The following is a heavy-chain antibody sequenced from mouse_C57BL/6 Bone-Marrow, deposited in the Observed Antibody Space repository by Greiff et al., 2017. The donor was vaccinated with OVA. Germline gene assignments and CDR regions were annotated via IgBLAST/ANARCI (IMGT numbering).Heavy chain of an antibody. Sequence: VQLQQSGPVLVKPGASVKMSCKASGYTFTDYYMNWVKQSHGKSLEWIGVINPYNGGTSYNQKFKGKATLTVDKSSSTAYMELNSLTSEDSAVYYCAPITSGYFDYWGQGTTLTVSS. V-gene: IGHV1-19*01. J-gene: IGHJ2*01. CDR1: GYTFTDYY. D-gene: IGHD1-2*01. CDR2: INPYNGGT. CDR3: APITSGYFDY.